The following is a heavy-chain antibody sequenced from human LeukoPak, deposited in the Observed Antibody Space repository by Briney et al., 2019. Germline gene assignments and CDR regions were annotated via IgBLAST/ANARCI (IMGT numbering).Heavy chain of an antibody. CDR1: GFSLDNYW. D-gene: IGHD6-19*01. CDR2: INADGRNT. Sequence: PGGSLRLSCAASGFSLDNYWMHWVRLAPGKGLEWVSRINADGRNTPYADSVKGRFTIPRDNAKNTLYLQMSSLRAEDTAVYYCARGSSSGWPDYFDYWGRGTLVTVSS. CDR3: ARGSSSGWPDYFDY. V-gene: IGHV3-74*01. J-gene: IGHJ4*02.